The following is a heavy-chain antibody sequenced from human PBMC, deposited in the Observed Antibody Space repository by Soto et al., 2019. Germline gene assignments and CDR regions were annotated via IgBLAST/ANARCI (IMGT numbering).Heavy chain of an antibody. D-gene: IGHD3-10*01. J-gene: IGHJ4*02. CDR1: GFSVSGNY. V-gene: IGHV3-53*01. Sequence: EVQLVESGGGLIQPGGSLRLSCEVSGFSVSGNYMSWVRQAPGKGLDWVSVIYSGGSRYYADSVRVRFTISRDESQNTLYRQMNNLRAEDTAVYYCARLMMVRGVLFDLWGRGSLVSVSS. CDR2: IYSGGSR. CDR3: ARLMMVRGVLFDL.